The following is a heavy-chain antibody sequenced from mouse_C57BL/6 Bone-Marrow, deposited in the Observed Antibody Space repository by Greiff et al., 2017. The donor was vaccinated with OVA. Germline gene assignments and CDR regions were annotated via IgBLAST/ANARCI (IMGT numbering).Heavy chain of an antibody. CDR1: GISITTGNYR. D-gene: IGHD1-1*01. CDR2: IYYSGTI. V-gene: IGHV3-5*01. J-gene: IGHJ2*01. Sequence: EVQLQESGPGLVKPSQTVFLTCTVTGISITTGNYRWSWIRQFPGNKLEWIGYIYYSGTITYNPSLTSRTTITRDTPKNQFFLEMNSLTAEDTATYYCARGYYGSSYTAYFDYWGQGTTLTVSS. CDR3: ARGYYGSSYTAYFDY.